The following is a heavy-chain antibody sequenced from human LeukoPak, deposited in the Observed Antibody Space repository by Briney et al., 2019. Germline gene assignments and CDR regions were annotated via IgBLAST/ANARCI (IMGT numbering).Heavy chain of an antibody. CDR2: LSSGGDT. CDR3: ARRYCNTCPTGHAFDL. V-gene: IGHV3-53*01. D-gene: IGHD2/OR15-2a*01. CDR1: GFSVSNEY. Sequence: PGGSLRLSCGASGFSVSNEYMSWVRQAPGRGLEWVSALSSGGDTHYADSVDGRFTISRDSSKNTLYLQMNRLRAEDTAVYYCARRYCNTCPTGHAFDLWGQGTMVTVSS. J-gene: IGHJ3*01.